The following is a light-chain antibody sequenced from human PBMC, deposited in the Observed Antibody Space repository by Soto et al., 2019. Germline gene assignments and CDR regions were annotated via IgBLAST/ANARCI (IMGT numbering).Light chain of an antibody. CDR2: GAS. CDR1: QSVRSN. CDR3: QQYNNWPLT. J-gene: IGKJ5*01. Sequence: EIVMTQSPATLSVSPGERATLSCRASQSVRSNLAWYQQKPGQAPRLLIYGASTRATGVPARFTGSGSGTEFTLTISSLQSADFAVYYCQQYNNWPLTFGQGTRLEIK. V-gene: IGKV3-15*01.